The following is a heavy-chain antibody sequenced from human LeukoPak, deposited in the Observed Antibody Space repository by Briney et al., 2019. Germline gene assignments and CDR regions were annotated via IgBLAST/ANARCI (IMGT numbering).Heavy chain of an antibody. CDR2: ISGSGGRT. V-gene: IGHV3-23*01. CDR1: GFTFSNYA. Sequence: PGGSLRLSCAASGFTFSNYAMSWVRQAPGKGLEWVSAISGSGGRTYYADSVKGRYTISRDNSKNTLYPQMNTLRAEDTAVYYCAKDTDLKYSSSWYGGDYFDYWGQGTLVTVSS. J-gene: IGHJ4*02. D-gene: IGHD6-13*01. CDR3: AKDTDLKYSSSWYGGDYFDY.